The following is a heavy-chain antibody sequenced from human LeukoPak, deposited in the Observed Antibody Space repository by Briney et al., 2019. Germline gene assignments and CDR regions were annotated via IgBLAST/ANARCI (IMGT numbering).Heavy chain of an antibody. D-gene: IGHD6-19*01. J-gene: IGHJ3*01. Sequence: PSETLSLTCTVSGGSLSSYYWSWLRQPAGKGLEWIGRIYTSGSTNYNPSLKSRVTMSVDTSKNQFSLKLSSVTAADTAVYYCARDATGGQWLDPIELWGPGKTVTVSS. CDR2: IYTSGST. CDR3: ARDATGGQWLDPIEL. V-gene: IGHV4-4*07. CDR1: GGSLSSYY.